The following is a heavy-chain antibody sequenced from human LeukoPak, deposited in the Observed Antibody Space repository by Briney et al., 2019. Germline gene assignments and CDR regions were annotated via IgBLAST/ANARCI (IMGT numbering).Heavy chain of an antibody. CDR3: ATDFSTVTTVDY. CDR2: IIPIFGTA. D-gene: IGHD4-17*01. J-gene: IGHJ4*02. V-gene: IGHV1-69*06. CDR1: GGTFSSYA. Sequence: VASVKVSCKASGGTFSSYAISWVRQAPGQGLEWMGGIIPIFGTANYAQKFQGRVTITADKSTSTAYMELSSLRAEDTAVYYCATDFSTVTTVDYWGQGTLVTVSS.